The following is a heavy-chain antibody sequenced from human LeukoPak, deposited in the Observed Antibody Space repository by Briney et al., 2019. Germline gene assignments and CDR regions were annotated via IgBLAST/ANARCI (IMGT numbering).Heavy chain of an antibody. CDR1: GYTFSGYF. CDR3: ARDLSSTPNWELDH. V-gene: IGHV1-2*06. D-gene: IGHD1-1*01. Sequence: GASVKVSCKASGYTFSGYFVHWVRQAPGQGLEWMGRINARSGDTEFAQKFQGRVTMTRDTFVSTAYMEVSGLTSDDTAMYYCARDLSSTPNWELDHWGQGTLVTVSS. J-gene: IGHJ4*02. CDR2: INARSGDT.